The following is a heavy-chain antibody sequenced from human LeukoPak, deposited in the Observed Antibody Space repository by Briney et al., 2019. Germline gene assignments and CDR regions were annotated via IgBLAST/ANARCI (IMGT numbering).Heavy chain of an antibody. Sequence: PGGSLRLSCGASGFSFNSYSMNWVRQAPGKGLEWVVSILGSGSEMFYADSLKGRFTISRDNSKSSLYLQMNSLRVEDTAVYYCAKVQSDIVGAVFFAFDVWGQGTMVSVSS. D-gene: IGHD1-26*01. J-gene: IGHJ3*01. CDR3: AKVQSDIVGAVFFAFDV. V-gene: IGHV3-21*06. CDR1: GFSFNSYS. CDR2: ILGSGSEM.